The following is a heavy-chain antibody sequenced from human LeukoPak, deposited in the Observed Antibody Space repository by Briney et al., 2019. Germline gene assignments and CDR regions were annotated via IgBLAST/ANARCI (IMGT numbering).Heavy chain of an antibody. Sequence: SETLSLTCAVYGGSFSGYYWSWIRQPPGRGLGWIGEINHSGSTNYNPSLKSRVTISVDTPKNQFSLKLSSVTAADTAVYYCARGVWWLQGAHDYWGQGTLVTASS. V-gene: IGHV4-34*01. D-gene: IGHD5-12*01. CDR2: INHSGST. J-gene: IGHJ4*02. CDR3: ARGVWWLQGAHDY. CDR1: GGSFSGYY.